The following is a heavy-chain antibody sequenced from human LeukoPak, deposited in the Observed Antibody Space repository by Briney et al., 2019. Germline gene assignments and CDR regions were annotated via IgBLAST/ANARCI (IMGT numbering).Heavy chain of an antibody. J-gene: IGHJ4*02. D-gene: IGHD1-7*01. CDR2: ISGGGGST. CDR1: GFTLSSYG. CDR3: AKGGVYNWNYGSY. Sequence: GGSLRLSCAASGFTLSSYGMSWARQAPGKGLEWVSTISGGGGSTYYADSVRGRFTISRDNSKNTLYLQMNSLRAEDTAVYYCAKGGVYNWNYGSYWGQGTLVTVSS. V-gene: IGHV3-23*01.